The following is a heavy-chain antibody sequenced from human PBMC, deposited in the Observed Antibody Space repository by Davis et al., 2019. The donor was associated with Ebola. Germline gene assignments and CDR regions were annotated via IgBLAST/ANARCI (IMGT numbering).Heavy chain of an antibody. CDR2: ISWNSGSI. Sequence: GGSLRLSCAASGFTFDDYAMHWVRQAPGKGLEWVSGISWNSGSIGYADSVKGRFTISRDNAKNSLYLQMNRLRYEDTAVYYCAGATGYYRHGMDVWGQGTTVTVSS. D-gene: IGHD3-9*01. V-gene: IGHV3-9*01. CDR1: GFTFDDYA. CDR3: AGATGYYRHGMDV. J-gene: IGHJ6*02.